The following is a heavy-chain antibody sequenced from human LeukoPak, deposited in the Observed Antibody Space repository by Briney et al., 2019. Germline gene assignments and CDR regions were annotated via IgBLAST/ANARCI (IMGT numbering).Heavy chain of an antibody. CDR3: AYQQQAYYYGMDV. V-gene: IGHV1-18*01. D-gene: IGHD6-13*01. J-gene: IGHJ6*02. Sequence: RASVKVSCKASGYTFTSYGISWVRQAPGQGLEWMGWISAYNGNTNYAQKLRGRVTMPTDTSTNTAYMELRSLRSDDTAGYYCAYQQQAYYYGMDVWGQGTTVTVSS. CDR1: GYTFTSYG. CDR2: ISAYNGNT.